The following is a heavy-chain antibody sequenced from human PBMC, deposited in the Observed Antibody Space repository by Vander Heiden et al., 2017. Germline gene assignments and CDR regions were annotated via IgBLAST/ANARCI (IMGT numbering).Heavy chain of an antibody. CDR2: MSSGSSYT. CDR1: GSTVSDYY. Sequence: QVQLVESGGGLLKPGGSLRVSCAASGSTVSDYYMNWIRQAPGKELEWGSYMSSGSSYTNYGDSVKGRFTITRDNAKGSMYLQMNSLRAEDTAVYYCARARTTAHDAFDIWGRGTMVTVSS. V-gene: IGHV3-11*06. J-gene: IGHJ3*02. CDR3: ARARTTAHDAFDI. D-gene: IGHD1-7*01.